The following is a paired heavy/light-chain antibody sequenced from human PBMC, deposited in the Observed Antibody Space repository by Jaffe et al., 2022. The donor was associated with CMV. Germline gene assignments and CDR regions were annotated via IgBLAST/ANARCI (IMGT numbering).Light chain of an antibody. V-gene: IGLV2-23*02. CDR3: YSYAGSPTLLL. CDR2: EVN. CDR1: SSDVGSYHL. J-gene: IGLJ2*01. Sequence: QSALTQPASVSGSPGQSITISCTGTSSDVGSYHLVAWYQQHPGKAPKLIIYEVNKRPSGVSNRFSGSKSGNTASLTISGLQSEDEADYYCYSYAGSPTLLLFGGGTRLTVL.
Heavy chain of an antibody. Sequence: QVQLQESGPGLVKPSETLSLTCTVSSGSVSSNTYYWNWIRQPPGKGLEWIGHIYYNGSTNYNPSLKSRVTISVDTSKNQFSLRLSSVTAADTAVYYCARAYDFTMVRGVILWFDPWGQGTLVTVSS. CDR2: IYYNGST. J-gene: IGHJ5*02. CDR3: ARAYDFTMVRGVILWFDP. D-gene: IGHD3-10*01. CDR1: SGSVSSNTYY. V-gene: IGHV4-61*01.